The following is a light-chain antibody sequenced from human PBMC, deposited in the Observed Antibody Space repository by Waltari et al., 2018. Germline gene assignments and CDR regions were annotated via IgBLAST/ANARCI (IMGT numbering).Light chain of an antibody. V-gene: IGKV1-5*03. J-gene: IGKJ4*01. CDR2: ESS. CDR3: QQYHSDLLS. Sequence: DIQMTQSPSTLSASVGDRVTMTCRASQRIDRWLAWYQQKPGKAPRVIIYESSSLESGVPSRFSGSGFGTEFTLTINNLQPDDFATYYCQQYHSDLLSFGGGTRVEIK. CDR1: QRIDRW.